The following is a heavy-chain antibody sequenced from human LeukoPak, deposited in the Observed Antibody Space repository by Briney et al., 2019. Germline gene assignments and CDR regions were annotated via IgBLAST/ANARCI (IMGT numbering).Heavy chain of an antibody. V-gene: IGHV3-30*18. Sequence: PGGCLRLSCAASAFTFTMYGVRWVRQAAGKGLGWGAVMSYDSTAKYYADSVRRRFTSSRDNSKNPLSLQMNSLRGEDTAVYYCAKEGDNYGSARSWLDSWGQGTLVTVSS. CDR1: AFTFTMYG. J-gene: IGHJ5*01. CDR2: MSYDSTAK. D-gene: IGHD3-10*01. CDR3: AKEGDNYGSARSWLDS.